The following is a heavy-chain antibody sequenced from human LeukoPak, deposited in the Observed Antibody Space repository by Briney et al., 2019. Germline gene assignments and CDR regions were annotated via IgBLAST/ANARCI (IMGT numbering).Heavy chain of an antibody. D-gene: IGHD2-2*01. CDR1: GGSISSGSYY. CDR2: IYTSGST. V-gene: IGHV4-61*02. CDR3: ARGHCSSTSCFHSNWFDP. J-gene: IGHJ5*02. Sequence: SQTLSLTCTVSGGSISSGSYYWSWIRQPAGKGLEWIGRIYTSGSTNYNPSLKSRVTISVDTSKNQFSLKLSSVTAADTAVYYCARGHCSSTSCFHSNWFDPWGQGTLVTVSS.